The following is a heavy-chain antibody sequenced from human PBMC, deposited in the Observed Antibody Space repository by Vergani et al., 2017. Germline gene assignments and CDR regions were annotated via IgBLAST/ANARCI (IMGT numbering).Heavy chain of an antibody. D-gene: IGHD4-11*01. CDR3: ATLGVGMTTVTY. V-gene: IGHV4-38-2*01. CDR1: GYSISSGYY. Sequence: QLQLQESGPGLVKPSETLSLTCAVSGYSISSGYYWGWIRQPPGKGLEWIGSIYHSGSTYYNPSLKSRVTISVDTSKNQFSLKLSSVTAADTAVYYCATLGVGMTTVTYWGQGTLVTVSS. CDR2: IYHSGST. J-gene: IGHJ4*02.